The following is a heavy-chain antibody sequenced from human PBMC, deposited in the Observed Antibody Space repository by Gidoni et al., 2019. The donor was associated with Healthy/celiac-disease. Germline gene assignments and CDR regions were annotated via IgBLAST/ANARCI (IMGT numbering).Heavy chain of an antibody. CDR2: ISYDGSNK. Sequence: QVQLVESGGGVVQPGRSLRLSWATSGFTFSSYGMHWVRQAPGKGLEWVAVISYDGSNKYYADSVKGRFTISRDNSKNTLYLQMNSLRAEDTAVYYCAKTAAAGLTAYYFDYWGQGTLVTVSS. CDR1: GFTFSSYG. D-gene: IGHD6-13*01. V-gene: IGHV3-30*18. CDR3: AKTAAAGLTAYYFDY. J-gene: IGHJ4*02.